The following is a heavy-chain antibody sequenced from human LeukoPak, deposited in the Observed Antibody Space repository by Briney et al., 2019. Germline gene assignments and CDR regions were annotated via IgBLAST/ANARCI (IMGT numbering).Heavy chain of an antibody. CDR2: MNPNSGNT. CDR3: ARWSRWELLPFDY. J-gene: IGHJ4*02. V-gene: IGHV1-8*01. D-gene: IGHD1-26*01. Sequence: ASVKVSCKASGYTFTSYDINWVRQATGQGLEWMGWMNPNSGNTGYAQKFQGRVTMTRNTSISTAYMELSSLRSDDTAVYYCARWSRWELLPFDYWGQGTLVTVSS. CDR1: GYTFTSYD.